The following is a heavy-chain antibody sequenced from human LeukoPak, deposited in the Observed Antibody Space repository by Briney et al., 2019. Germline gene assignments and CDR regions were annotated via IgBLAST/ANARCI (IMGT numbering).Heavy chain of an antibody. CDR3: ARVRRWELLSLDY. D-gene: IGHD1-26*01. Sequence: GTSVKVSCKASGFTLTSSAMQWVRQARGQRLEWIGWIVVGSGNTNYAQKFQERVTITRDMSTSTAYMELSSLRSEDTAVYYCARVRRWELLSLDYWGQGALVTVSS. CDR1: GFTLTSSA. V-gene: IGHV1-58*02. J-gene: IGHJ4*02. CDR2: IVVGSGNT.